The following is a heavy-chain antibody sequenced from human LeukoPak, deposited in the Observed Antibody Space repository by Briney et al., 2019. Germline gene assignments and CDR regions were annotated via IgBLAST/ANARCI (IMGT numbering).Heavy chain of an antibody. V-gene: IGHV1-69*04. CDR3: ARGGAYYDSSGYL. J-gene: IGHJ5*02. CDR1: GGTFSSYA. D-gene: IGHD3-22*01. CDR2: IIPILGIA. Sequence: ASVKVSCKASGGTFSSYAISWVRQAPGQGLEWMGRIIPILGIANYAQKFQGRVTITADKSTSTAYMELSSLRSKDTAVYYCARGGAYYDSSGYLWGQGTLVTVSS.